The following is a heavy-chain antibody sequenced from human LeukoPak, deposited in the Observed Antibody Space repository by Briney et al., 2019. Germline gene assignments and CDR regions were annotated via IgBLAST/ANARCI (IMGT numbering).Heavy chain of an antibody. Sequence: SETLSLTCTVSGDSISSGDYYWSWIRQPPGKGLEWIGEINHSGSTNYNPSLKSRVTISVDTSKNQFSLKLSSVTAADTAVYYCARGLRLAPQYYYYYMDVWGKGTTVTVSS. J-gene: IGHJ6*03. CDR2: INHSGST. CDR1: GDSISSGDYY. CDR3: ARGLRLAPQYYYYYMDV. V-gene: IGHV4-39*07.